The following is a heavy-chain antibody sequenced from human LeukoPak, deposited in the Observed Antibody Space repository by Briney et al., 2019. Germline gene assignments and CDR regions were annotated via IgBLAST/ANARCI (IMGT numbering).Heavy chain of an antibody. J-gene: IGHJ5*02. CDR2: INHSGST. Sequence: SETLSLTCAVYGGSLSNYYWSWIRQPPGKGLEWVGEINHSGSTEFNPSLKSRVTILVAMSKSQFSLELRSVTAADTAVYYCARGPASGSDFAWFDPWGQGTLVTVSS. D-gene: IGHD3-10*01. V-gene: IGHV4-34*01. CDR3: ARGPASGSDFAWFDP. CDR1: GGSLSNYY.